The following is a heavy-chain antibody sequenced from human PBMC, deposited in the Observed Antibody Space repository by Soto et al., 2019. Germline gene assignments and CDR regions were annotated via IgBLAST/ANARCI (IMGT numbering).Heavy chain of an antibody. J-gene: IGHJ4*02. CDR3: ARINRYNWKLDY. CDR1: GGSISSGDYY. Sequence: SETLSLTCTVSGGSISSGDYYWSWIRQPPGKGLEWIGYIYYSGSTYYNPSLKSRVSISVDTSKKQFSLKLSSVTAADTAVYYCARINRYNWKLDYWGQGTLVTVSS. V-gene: IGHV4-30-4*01. D-gene: IGHD1-20*01. CDR2: IYYSGST.